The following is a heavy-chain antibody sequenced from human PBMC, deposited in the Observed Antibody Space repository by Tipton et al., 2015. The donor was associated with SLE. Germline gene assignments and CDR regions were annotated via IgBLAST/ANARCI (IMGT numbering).Heavy chain of an antibody. CDR3: TRGDY. Sequence: TLSLTCSVSGDSISTFGYYWSWIRQHPGEGLEWIGFIPYSGSTYYNASLQSRLTISRDTSKNEFYLKLSSVIAADTAIYYCTRGDYWGQGTLAAVSS. CDR2: IPYSGST. J-gene: IGHJ4*02. V-gene: IGHV4-31*03. CDR1: GDSISTFGYY.